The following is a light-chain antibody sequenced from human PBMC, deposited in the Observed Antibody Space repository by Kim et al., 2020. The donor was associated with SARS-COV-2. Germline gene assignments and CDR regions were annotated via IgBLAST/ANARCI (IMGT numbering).Light chain of an antibody. J-gene: IGKJ2*03. CDR3: QQYNGWPPYS. CDR2: GAS. Sequence: EIVMTQSPATLSVSPGERATLSCRASQSISSNLAWYQQKPGQAPRLLIYGASTRATGVPARFSDNESGTEFTLTISSLQSEDFAVYYCQQYNGWPPYSFGQGTKLEI. CDR1: QSISSN. V-gene: IGKV3-15*01.